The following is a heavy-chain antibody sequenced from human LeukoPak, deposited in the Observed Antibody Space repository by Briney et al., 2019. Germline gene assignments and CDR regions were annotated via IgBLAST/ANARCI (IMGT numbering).Heavy chain of an antibody. CDR2: IYSGGST. J-gene: IGHJ6*02. CDR3: ARGYYDILTGYPSYYYGMDV. V-gene: IGHV3-66*01. Sequence: GGSLRLSCAASGFTVSSNYMSWVRQAPGKGLEWVSVIYSGGSTYYADSVKGRFTISRDNSKNTLYLQMNSLRAEDTAVYYCARGYYDILTGYPSYYYGMDVWGQGTTVTVSS. D-gene: IGHD3-9*01. CDR1: GFTVSSNY.